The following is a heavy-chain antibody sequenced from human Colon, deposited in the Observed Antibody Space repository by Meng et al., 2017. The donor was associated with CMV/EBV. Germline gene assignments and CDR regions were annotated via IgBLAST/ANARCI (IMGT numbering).Heavy chain of an antibody. D-gene: IGHD3-3*01. CDR2: IFPILSKS. Sequence: SVKVSCKAAGGTFNTYSINWGRQAPGQGLEWVGGIFPILSKSNYAQKFQDRVMITADKSTNTALMEVTSLRSEDTALYYCARASTTYFTFYAIDGWGQGTTVTVSS. CDR3: ARASTTYFTFYAIDG. CDR1: GGTFNTYS. J-gene: IGHJ6*02. V-gene: IGHV1-69*10.